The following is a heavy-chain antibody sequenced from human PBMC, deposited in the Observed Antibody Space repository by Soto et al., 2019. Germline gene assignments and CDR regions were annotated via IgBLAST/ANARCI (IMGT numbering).Heavy chain of an antibody. D-gene: IGHD6-19*01. CDR1: GFTFSSYG. CDR3: AKYSSGWYYPFDY. J-gene: IGHJ4*02. Sequence: PGGSLRLSCAASGFTFSSYGMHWVRQVPGKGLEWVSVISGSGGSAYYADSVKGRFTISRDNSKNTLYLQMNSLRAEDTAVYYCAKYSSGWYYPFDYWGQGTLVTVSS. CDR2: ISGSGGSA. V-gene: IGHV3-23*01.